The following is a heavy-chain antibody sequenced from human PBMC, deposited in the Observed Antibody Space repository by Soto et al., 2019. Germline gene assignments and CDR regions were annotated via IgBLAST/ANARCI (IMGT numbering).Heavy chain of an antibody. Sequence: EVQLVESGGGLVQPGGSLRLSCAASGFTLSSYWMHWVRQAPGKGLVWVSRINTDGSSISYADSVKGRFTISRDNAKNTLYLQMNSPTDEDTAVYYCARCSRPTYYCYYMGVWGNGTTVTVSS. CDR3: ARCSRPTYYCYYMGV. V-gene: IGHV3-74*01. D-gene: IGHD3-10*02. CDR2: INTDGSSI. CDR1: GFTLSSYW. J-gene: IGHJ6*03.